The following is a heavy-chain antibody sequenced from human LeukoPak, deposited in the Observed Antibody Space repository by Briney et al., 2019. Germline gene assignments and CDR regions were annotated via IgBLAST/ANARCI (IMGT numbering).Heavy chain of an antibody. CDR1: GFTFSSYW. D-gene: IGHD5-12*01. V-gene: IGHV3-74*01. J-gene: IGHJ6*02. CDR3: ARTRLDYGMDV. Sequence: GGSLRLSCAASGFTFSSYWMHWVRQAPGKGLVWVSRINSDGSSTSYADSVKGRFTISRDNAKNTLYLQTNSLRAEDTAVYYCARTRLDYGMDVWGQGTTVTVSS. CDR2: INSDGSST.